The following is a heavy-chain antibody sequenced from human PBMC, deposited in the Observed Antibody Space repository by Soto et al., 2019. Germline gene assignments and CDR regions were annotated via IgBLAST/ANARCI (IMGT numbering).Heavy chain of an antibody. CDR2: IYYSGTT. J-gene: IGHJ4*02. Sequence: QVQLQESGPGLVKPSDTLSLTCAVSGYSISSSNWWGWILQPPGKGLEWIGYIYYSGTTYYNPSLKSRVTMSVDTYKNQFALKLTSVTAVDTAVYYCARREIQGPIDYWGQGTLVTVSS. CDR3: ARREIQGPIDY. CDR1: GYSISSSNW. D-gene: IGHD1-26*01. V-gene: IGHV4-28*01.